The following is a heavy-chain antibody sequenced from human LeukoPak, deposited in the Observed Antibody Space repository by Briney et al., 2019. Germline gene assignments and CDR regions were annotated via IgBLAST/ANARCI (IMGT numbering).Heavy chain of an antibody. D-gene: IGHD6-6*01. CDR3: ARSSYSSSSSV. CDR1: GFTFSGFW. CDR2: INSDGSEG. J-gene: IGHJ3*01. Sequence: GGSLRLSCAVYGFTFSGFWMSWSRQAPGKGMEWVASINSDGSEGYYADVVKGRFTISRDNAKNSLYLQINSLRAEDTAVYYCARSSYSSSSSVWGQGTMVTVSS. V-gene: IGHV3-7*03.